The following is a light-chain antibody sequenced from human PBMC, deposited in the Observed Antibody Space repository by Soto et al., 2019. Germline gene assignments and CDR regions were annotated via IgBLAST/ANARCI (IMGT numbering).Light chain of an antibody. CDR1: SSDVGGYNY. CDR3: SSYTSSSVV. CDR2: EVS. V-gene: IGLV2-14*01. Sequence: QSVLPQPASVSGSPGQSITISCTGTSSDVGGYNYVSWYQQHPGKAPKLMIYEVSNRPSGVSNRFSGSKSGNTASLTTSGLQAEDEADYYCSSYTSSSVVFGGGTKVTVL. J-gene: IGLJ2*01.